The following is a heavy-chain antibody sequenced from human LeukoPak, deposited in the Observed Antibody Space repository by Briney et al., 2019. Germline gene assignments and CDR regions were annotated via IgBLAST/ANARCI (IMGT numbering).Heavy chain of an antibody. CDR2: ISSSGSTI. V-gene: IGHV3-11*01. Sequence: PGGSLRLSCAASGFTFSDYYMSWIRQAPGKGLEWVSYISSSGSTIYYADSVKGRFTISRDNAKNSLYLQMNSLRAEDTAVYYCARDGRHRLLWVGGFEGGWFDPWGQGTLVTVSS. CDR1: GFTFSDYY. CDR3: ARDGRHRLLWVGGFEGGWFDP. J-gene: IGHJ5*02. D-gene: IGHD3-10*01.